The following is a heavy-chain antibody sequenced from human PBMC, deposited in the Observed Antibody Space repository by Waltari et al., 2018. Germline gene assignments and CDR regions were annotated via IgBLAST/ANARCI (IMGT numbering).Heavy chain of an antibody. Sequence: QVQLVQSGAEVKKPGSSVKVSCKASGGIVSSYAIIWVRQAPGQGLEWMGGIIPIFRTPDYAQKFQDRLTITADESTSTAFMELTSLRSEDTAVYFCANSYCGGNCYSPFDYWGQGTLVTVSS. V-gene: IGHV1-69*12. CDR3: ANSYCGGNCYSPFDY. J-gene: IGHJ4*02. D-gene: IGHD2-21*01. CDR1: GGIVSSYA. CDR2: IIPIFRTP.